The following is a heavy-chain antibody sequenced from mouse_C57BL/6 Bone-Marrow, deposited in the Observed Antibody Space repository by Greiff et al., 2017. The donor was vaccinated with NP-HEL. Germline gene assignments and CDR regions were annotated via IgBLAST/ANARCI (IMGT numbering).Heavy chain of an antibody. V-gene: IGHV1-64*01. D-gene: IGHD1-1*01. J-gene: IGHJ2*01. Sequence: VQLQQPGAELVKPGASVKLSCKASGYTFTSYWMHWVKQRPGQGLEWIGMIHPNSGSTNYNEKFKSKATLTVDKSSSTAYMQLSSLTSEDSAVYYCARAPFYYYGDPYYFDYWGQGTTLTVSS. CDR3: ARAPFYYYGDPYYFDY. CDR2: IHPNSGST. CDR1: GYTFTSYW.